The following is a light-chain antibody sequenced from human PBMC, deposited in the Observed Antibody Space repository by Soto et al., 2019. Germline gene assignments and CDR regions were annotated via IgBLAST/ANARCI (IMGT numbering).Light chain of an antibody. CDR1: QSVTNSY. J-gene: IGKJ2*01. Sequence: EIVLTQSPGTLSLSPGERATLSCRASQSVTNSYLAWYQQKPRQAPRLLIYAASSRATRIPDRFSGSGSGTDFTLTISRLEPDDFAVYSCQQYVTPPTYTFGHGTKLEIK. V-gene: IGKV3-20*01. CDR3: QQYVTPPTYT. CDR2: AAS.